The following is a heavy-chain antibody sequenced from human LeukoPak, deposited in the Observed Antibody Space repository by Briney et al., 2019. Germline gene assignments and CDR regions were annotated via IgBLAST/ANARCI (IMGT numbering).Heavy chain of an antibody. D-gene: IGHD3-10*01. V-gene: IGHV3-11*01. J-gene: IGHJ4*02. CDR3: AGSRLWFGELLFDY. CDR2: ISSSGSTI. CDR1: GFTFSNYY. Sequence: GGSLRLSCAASGFTFSNYYMSWIRQAPGKGLEWVSYISSSGSTIHYADSVKGRFTISRDNSKNTLYLQMNSLRAEDTAVYYCAGSRLWFGELLFDYWGQGTLVTVSS.